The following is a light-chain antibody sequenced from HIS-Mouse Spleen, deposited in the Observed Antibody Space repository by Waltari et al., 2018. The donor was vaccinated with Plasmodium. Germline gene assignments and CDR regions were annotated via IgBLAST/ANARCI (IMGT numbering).Light chain of an antibody. CDR2: QDS. Sequence: SYELTQPPSVSVSPGQTASITCSGDKLGDKYACWYQQKPGQSTVLVIYQDSKRPSGGPERVSCSNSGNTATLTISGTQAMDEADYYCQAWDSSTVVFGGGTKLTVL. V-gene: IGLV3-1*01. CDR1: KLGDKY. CDR3: QAWDSSTVV. J-gene: IGLJ2*01.